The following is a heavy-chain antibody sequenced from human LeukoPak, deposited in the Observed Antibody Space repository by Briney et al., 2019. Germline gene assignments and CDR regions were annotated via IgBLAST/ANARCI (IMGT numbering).Heavy chain of an antibody. V-gene: IGHV4-39*01. CDR3: ARRYDWNYVYFDY. D-gene: IGHD1-7*01. Sequence: SETLSLTCTVSSGSIRSKTYYWDWIRQPPGKGLEWIGSISYSGSTYYNPSLKSRVTISGDTSENQFSLKLSSVTAADTAVSYCARRYDWNYVYFDYWGQGTLVTVSS. J-gene: IGHJ4*02. CDR2: ISYSGST. CDR1: SGSIRSKTYY.